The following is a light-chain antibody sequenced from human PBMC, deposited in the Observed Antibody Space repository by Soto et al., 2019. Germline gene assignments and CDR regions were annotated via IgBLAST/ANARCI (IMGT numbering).Light chain of an antibody. CDR1: ISDIETYNL. V-gene: IGLV2-23*01. CDR2: EDS. J-gene: IGLJ1*01. CDR3: CSFAGRNTFV. Sequence: QSVLTQPASVSGSPGQSITISCTGTISDIETYNLVSWYQQYPGKAPKLRIYEDSKRPSGVSDRFSGSKSVNTASLTIYGLQAEDEADYHCCSFAGRNTFVFGAGTKLTVL.